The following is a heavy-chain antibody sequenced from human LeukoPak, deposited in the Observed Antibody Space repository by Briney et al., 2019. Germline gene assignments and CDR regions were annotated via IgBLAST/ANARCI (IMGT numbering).Heavy chain of an antibody. J-gene: IGHJ6*03. V-gene: IGHV4-38-2*02. D-gene: IGHD4-17*01. CDR1: GYSISSGYY. Sequence: SETLSLTCTVSGYSISSGYYWGWIRQPLGKGLEWIGSIYHSGSTYYNPSLKSRVTISVDTSKNQFSLKLSSVTAADTAVYYCARKRVTTGVDYYYYMDVWGKGTTVTVSS. CDR2: IYHSGST. CDR3: ARKRVTTGVDYYYYMDV.